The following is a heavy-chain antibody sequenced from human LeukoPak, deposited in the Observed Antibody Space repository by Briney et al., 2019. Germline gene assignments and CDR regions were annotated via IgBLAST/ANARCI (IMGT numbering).Heavy chain of an antibody. Sequence: ASVRVSCKASGYTFTSYGISWVRQAPGQGLVWKGWISAYNGNTNYAQKLQGRVTMTTDTSTSTAYMELRSLRSDDTAVYYCARDSVLRWFRGGWFDPWGQGTLVTVSS. J-gene: IGHJ5*02. CDR3: ARDSVLRWFRGGWFDP. V-gene: IGHV1-18*01. D-gene: IGHD3-10*01. CDR1: GYTFTSYG. CDR2: ISAYNGNT.